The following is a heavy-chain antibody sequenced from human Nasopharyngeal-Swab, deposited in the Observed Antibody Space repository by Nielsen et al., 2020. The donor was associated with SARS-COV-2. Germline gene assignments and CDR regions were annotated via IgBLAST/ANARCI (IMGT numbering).Heavy chain of an antibody. CDR3: TRGYDYYYYYMDV. CDR1: GGSFSGYY. Sequence: SETLSLTCAVYGGSFSGYYWGWIRQPPGKGLEWIGSIYYSGSTDYNPSLKSRVTISVDTSKNQVSLKLSSVTAADTAVYYCTRGYDYYYYYMDVWGKGTTVTVSS. D-gene: IGHD5-12*01. J-gene: IGHJ6*03. V-gene: IGHV4-34*01. CDR2: IYYSGST.